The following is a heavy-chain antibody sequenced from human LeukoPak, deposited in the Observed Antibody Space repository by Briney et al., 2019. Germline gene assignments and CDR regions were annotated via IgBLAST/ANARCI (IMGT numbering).Heavy chain of an antibody. CDR1: GGSISTSSYY. CDR2: IYYTGST. V-gene: IGHV4-39*07. J-gene: IGHJ4*02. CDR3: ARAALFKGYIDS. Sequence: SETPSLTCTVSGGSISTSSYYWGWIRQPPGKGLEWIGYIYYTGSTYYNPSLKSRVSISVDTSKNQFSLNLNSVTAADTAVYYCARAALFKGYIDSWGQGTLVTVSS. D-gene: IGHD2-21*01.